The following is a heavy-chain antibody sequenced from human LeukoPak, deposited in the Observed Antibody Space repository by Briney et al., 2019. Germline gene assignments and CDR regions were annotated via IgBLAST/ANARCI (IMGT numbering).Heavy chain of an antibody. CDR2: ISASGNST. V-gene: IGHV3-23*01. J-gene: IGHJ5*02. Sequence: GSLRLSCAASGFTFRKYAMSWVRQAPGKGLEWVSSISASGNSTYYAESVKGRFTISRDNSKNTLYLQMKTVSAEDTAVYYCAKGPYCSGGTCYSLGEFDPWGQGTLVTVSS. D-gene: IGHD2-15*01. CDR1: GFTFRKYA. CDR3: AKGPYCSGGTCYSLGEFDP.